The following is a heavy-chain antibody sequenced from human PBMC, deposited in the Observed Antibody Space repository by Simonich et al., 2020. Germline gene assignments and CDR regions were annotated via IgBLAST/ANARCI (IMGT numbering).Heavy chain of an antibody. V-gene: IGHV3-21*01. D-gene: IGHD5-18*01. Sequence: EVQLVESGGGLVKPGGSLRLSCAASGFTFSSYSMNWVRQAPGKGLEGVSAISSSSSYIYYADSVKGRFTISRDNAKNSLYLQMNSLRAEDTAVYYCARDVDTAMVFDYWGQGTLVTVSS. CDR3: ARDVDTAMVFDY. CDR2: ISSSSSYI. CDR1: GFTFSSYS. J-gene: IGHJ4*02.